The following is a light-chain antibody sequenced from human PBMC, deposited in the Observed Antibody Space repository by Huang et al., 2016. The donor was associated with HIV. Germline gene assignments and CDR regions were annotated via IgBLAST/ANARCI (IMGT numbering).Light chain of an antibody. Sequence: EIVLTQSPGTLSLSPGERATLSCRARQSVSSSYLDWYQQKPGQAPRPLIDGASSRATGIPDRFSGSGSGTDFTLTISRLEPEDFAVYYCQQYGSSRIFTFGPGTKVDIK. CDR3: QQYGSSRIFT. V-gene: IGKV3-20*01. CDR1: QSVSSSY. CDR2: GAS. J-gene: IGKJ3*01.